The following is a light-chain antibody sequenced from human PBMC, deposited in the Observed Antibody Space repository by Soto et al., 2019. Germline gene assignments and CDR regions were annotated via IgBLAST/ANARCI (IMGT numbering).Light chain of an antibody. Sequence: EILLSQSPDTLSLSTGERATLSCRASQSVDSSYLAWSQQKPGQAPRLLIYDASNRATGIPARFSGSGSGTDFTLTISSLEPEDFAVYYCQQRSSLPTLGQGTRLEIK. CDR1: QSVDSSY. CDR2: DAS. V-gene: IGKV3-11*01. J-gene: IGKJ5*01. CDR3: QQRSSLPT.